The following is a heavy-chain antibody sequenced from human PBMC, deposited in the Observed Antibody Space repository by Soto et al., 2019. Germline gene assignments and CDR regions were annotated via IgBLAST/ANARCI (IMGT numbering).Heavy chain of an antibody. CDR2: IYYSGST. V-gene: IGHV4-59*01. CDR1: GGSINNYY. Sequence: QVQLQESGPGLVKPSETLSLTCTVSGGSINNYYWSWIRQPPGKGLEWIGYIYYSGSTNYNPSLKSRVTISVDTSENQFSLKLSSVTAADTAVYYCARGRWQLEKYTWFDPWGQGTLVTVSS. D-gene: IGHD1-26*01. CDR3: ARGRWQLEKYTWFDP. J-gene: IGHJ5*02.